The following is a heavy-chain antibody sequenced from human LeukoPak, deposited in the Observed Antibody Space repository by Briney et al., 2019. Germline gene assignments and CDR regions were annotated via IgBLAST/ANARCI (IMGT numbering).Heavy chain of an antibody. Sequence: ASVKVSCKASGYTYSSYYMHWVRQAPGQGLEWMGIINPSGESATYEQKFQGRVTMTRDMSTDTVYMELSRLRSGDTAVYYCASAVSRAYTDDYWGQGTLVTVSS. J-gene: IGHJ4*02. CDR1: GYTYSSYY. D-gene: IGHD3-16*01. CDR3: ASAVSRAYTDDY. CDR2: INPSGESA. V-gene: IGHV1-46*01.